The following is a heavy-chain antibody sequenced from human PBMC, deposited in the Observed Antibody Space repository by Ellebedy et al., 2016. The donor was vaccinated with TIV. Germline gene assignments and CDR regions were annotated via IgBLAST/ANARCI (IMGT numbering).Heavy chain of an antibody. Sequence: PGGSLRLSCAASGLPFNIYVMNWVRQAPGKGLEWVSTISGSGGRTHYADSVKGRFTISRDNSKNTLYLQVNSLRAEDTAVYYCAADRYCSGGNCYWVDYWGQGTLVTVSS. CDR1: GLPFNIYV. V-gene: IGHV3-23*01. CDR3: AADRYCSGGNCYWVDY. J-gene: IGHJ4*02. D-gene: IGHD2-15*01. CDR2: ISGSGGRT.